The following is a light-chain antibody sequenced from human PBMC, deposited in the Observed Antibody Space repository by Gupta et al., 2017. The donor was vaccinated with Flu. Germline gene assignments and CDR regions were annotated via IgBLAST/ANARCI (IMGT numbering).Light chain of an antibody. CDR1: QSLLHRNGYNY. CDR3: RQALQTLT. J-gene: IGKJ4*01. CDR2: LGS. V-gene: IGKV2-28*01. Sequence: DIVMTQSPLSLTVTPGEPASISCRSSQSLLHRNGYNYLDWYLQKPGQSPQLLIYLGSNRASGVPDRFSGSGSGTDFTLKISRVEAEDVGVYYCRQALQTLTFAGGTKVEIK.